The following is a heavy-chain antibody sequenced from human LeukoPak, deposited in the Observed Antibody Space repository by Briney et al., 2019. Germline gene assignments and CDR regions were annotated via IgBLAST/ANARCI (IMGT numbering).Heavy chain of an antibody. J-gene: IGHJ4*02. D-gene: IGHD3-10*01. Sequence: GGSLRLSCAASGFTFSSYATSWVRQAPGNGLEWVSAISGSGGSTYYADSVKGRFTISRDNSKNTLYLQMNSLRAEDTAVYYCAKEGVLLWFGELSTSYFDYWGQGTLVTVSS. CDR3: AKEGVLLWFGELSTSYFDY. CDR1: GFTFSSYA. CDR2: ISGSGGST. V-gene: IGHV3-23*01.